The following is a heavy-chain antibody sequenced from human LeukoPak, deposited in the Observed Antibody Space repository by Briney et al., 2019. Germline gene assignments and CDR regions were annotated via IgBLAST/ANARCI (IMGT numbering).Heavy chain of an antibody. CDR3: ARGIVVVPAADSYGMDV. CDR2: INHSGST. V-gene: IGHV4-34*01. CDR1: GGSFSGYY. Sequence: SETLSLTCAAYGGSFSGYYWSWIRQPPGKGLEWIGEINHSGSTNYNPSLKSRVTISVDTSKNQFSLKLSSVTAADTAVYYCARGIVVVPAADSYGMDVWGQGTTVTVSS. D-gene: IGHD2-2*01. J-gene: IGHJ6*02.